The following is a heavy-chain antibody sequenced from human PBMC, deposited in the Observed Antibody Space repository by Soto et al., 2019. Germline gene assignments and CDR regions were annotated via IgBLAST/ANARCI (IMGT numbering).Heavy chain of an antibody. CDR1: GFTFSNSA. D-gene: IGHD3-10*01. Sequence: EENLVESGGALVQPGGSLRLSCAVSGFTFSNSAMHWVRQPPGGGLEYVSSITRDGGETQYADSVRARFTISRDNSKNPLYLQMASLRPDDTAVYYCARGREDWFGEFWLWGQGTLVTVSS. J-gene: IGHJ4*02. V-gene: IGHV3-64*07. CDR2: ITRDGGET. CDR3: ARGREDWFGEFWL.